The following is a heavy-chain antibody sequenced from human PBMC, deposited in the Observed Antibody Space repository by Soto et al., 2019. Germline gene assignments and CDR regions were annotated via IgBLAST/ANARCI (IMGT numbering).Heavy chain of an antibody. Sequence: ASVKVSCKASGYAFSNNDISWVRQATGQGLEWMGWMNPNSGNGGYAQKFQGGVTMTRDTSTSTAYMELSSLASDDTAIYYCARMATSGTLNWFDPWGQGTLVTVSS. J-gene: IGHJ5*02. CDR2: MNPNSGNG. V-gene: IGHV1-8*01. CDR1: GYAFSNND. CDR3: ARMATSGTLNWFDP.